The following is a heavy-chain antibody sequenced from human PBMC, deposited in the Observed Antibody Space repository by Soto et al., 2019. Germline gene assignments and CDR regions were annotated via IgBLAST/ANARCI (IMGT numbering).Heavy chain of an antibody. CDR3: ARGGPYGSGTPLVYGMDV. V-gene: IGHV4-34*01. CDR2: INHSGST. D-gene: IGHD3-10*01. J-gene: IGHJ6*02. Sequence: QVQLQQWGAGLLKPSETLSLTCAVYGGSFSGYYWSWIRQPPGKGLEWIGEINHSGSTNYNPSLKSRVTISVDTSKTQFSLKLSSVTAADTAVYYCARGGPYGSGTPLVYGMDVWGQGTTVTVSS. CDR1: GGSFSGYY.